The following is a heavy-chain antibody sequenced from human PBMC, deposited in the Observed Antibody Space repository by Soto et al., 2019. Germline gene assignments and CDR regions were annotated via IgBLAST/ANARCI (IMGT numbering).Heavy chain of an antibody. J-gene: IGHJ4*02. CDR1: GFSFSKYG. CDR3: AKELRETGGYYFDC. D-gene: IGHD3-16*01. CDR2: MSDDGSKK. Sequence: QVQLVESGGGVVQPGRSLRLSCAASGFSFSKYGMHWVRQAPGKGLEWVAEMSDDGSKKYYGDSVKGRFTISRDNSKNTLYLLMDSLIPEDTAMYYVAKELRETGGYYFDCWGQGTLVTVSS. V-gene: IGHV3-30*18.